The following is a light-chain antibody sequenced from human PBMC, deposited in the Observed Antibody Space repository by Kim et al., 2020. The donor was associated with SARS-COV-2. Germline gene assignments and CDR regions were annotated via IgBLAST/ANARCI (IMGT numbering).Light chain of an antibody. V-gene: IGLV3-21*04. CDR3: QVWDSSSDHPGV. J-gene: IGLJ3*02. CDR1: NIGSKS. CDR2: YDS. Sequence: SYELTQPPSVSVAPGKTARITCGGNNIGSKSVHWYQQKPGQAPVLVIYYDSDRPSGIPERFSSSNSGNTATLTISRVEAGDEADYYCQVWDSSSDHPGVF.